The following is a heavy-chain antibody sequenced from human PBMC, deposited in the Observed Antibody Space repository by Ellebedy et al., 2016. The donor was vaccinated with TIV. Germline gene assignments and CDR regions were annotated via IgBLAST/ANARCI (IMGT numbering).Heavy chain of an antibody. D-gene: IGHD6-19*01. CDR1: GGSISSYY. CDR2: IYYSGRT. CDR3: AGHLAVAHFDY. J-gene: IGHJ4*02. V-gene: IGHV4-59*01. Sequence: SETLSLTXTVSGGSISSYYWSWIRQSPGKGLEWIAYIYYSGRTNYNPSLESRVSISINTSKNQFSLKLSSVTAADTAVYYCAGHLAVAHFDYWGQGTLVTVSS.